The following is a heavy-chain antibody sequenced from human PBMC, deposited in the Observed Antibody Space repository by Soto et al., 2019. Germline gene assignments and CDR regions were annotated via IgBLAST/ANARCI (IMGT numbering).Heavy chain of an antibody. V-gene: IGHV4-31*03. J-gene: IGHJ3*02. Sequence: PSDTLSLTCTVSGGSISSGGYYWSWIRQHPGKGLEWIGYIYYSGSTYYNPSLKSRVTISVDTSKNQFSLKLSSVTAADTAVYYFAREDIVVVPAAMPAAFDIWGQGTMVTVS. CDR2: IYYSGST. D-gene: IGHD2-2*01. CDR1: GGSISSGGYY. CDR3: AREDIVVVPAAMPAAFDI.